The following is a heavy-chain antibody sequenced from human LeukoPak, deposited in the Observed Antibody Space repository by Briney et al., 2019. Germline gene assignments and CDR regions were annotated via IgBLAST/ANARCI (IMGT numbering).Heavy chain of an antibody. D-gene: IGHD6-13*01. CDR3: AGSSSWYRGYFDY. J-gene: IGHJ4*02. CDR2: ISYDGSNK. Sequence: PGRSLRLSCAASGFTFSSYAMHWVRQAPGKGLEWVAVISYDGSNKYYADSVKGRFTISRDNSKNTLYLQMNSLRAEDTAVYCCAGSSSWYRGYFDYWGQGTLVTVSS. CDR1: GFTFSSYA. V-gene: IGHV3-30*04.